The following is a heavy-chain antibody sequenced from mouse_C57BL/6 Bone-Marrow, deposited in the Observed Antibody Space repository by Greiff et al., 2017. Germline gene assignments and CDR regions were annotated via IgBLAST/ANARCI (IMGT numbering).Heavy chain of an antibody. Sequence: DVKLQESGPELVKPGASVKISCKASGYSFTGYYMNWVKQSPEKSLEWIGEINPSTGGTTYNQKFKAKATLTVDKSSSTAYMQLKSLTSEDSAVYYCARSPPRMDYWGQGTSVTVSS. CDR1: GYSFTGYY. CDR3: ARSPPRMDY. D-gene: IGHD6-2*01. V-gene: IGHV1-42*01. CDR2: INPSTGGT. J-gene: IGHJ4*01.